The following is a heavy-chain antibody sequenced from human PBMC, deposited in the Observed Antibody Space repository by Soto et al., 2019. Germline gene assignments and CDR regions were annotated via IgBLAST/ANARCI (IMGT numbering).Heavy chain of an antibody. D-gene: IGHD3-22*01. CDR1: GYTFTRFD. CDR3: ARPKDYDDCLDS. Sequence: QVQLVQSGAEVKKPGASVKVSCKASGYTFTRFDMHWVRQAPGQRLEWMGWINAGNGNTRYSQKFQGRVTFPRDTSANTAYMEVSSLISEDTAVYYCARPKDYDDCLDSWGQVTLVTVSS. V-gene: IGHV1-3*01. J-gene: IGHJ4*02. CDR2: INAGNGNT.